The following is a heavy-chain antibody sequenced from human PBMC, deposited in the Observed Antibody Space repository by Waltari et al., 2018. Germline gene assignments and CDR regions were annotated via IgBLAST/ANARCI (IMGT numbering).Heavy chain of an antibody. CDR1: GFSFSTHW. J-gene: IGHJ4*02. CDR3: ARGIDS. CDR2: IMPDGTYT. Sequence: EVQLEEYGGGSVQPGGSVRLSCAASGFSFSTHWMHWVRQAPGKGLVWVAEIMPDGTYTNYADSLRGRFTISRDNAKNTLYLQMNSLRVEDTAVYYCARGIDSWGRGTLVAVSS. V-gene: IGHV3-74*01.